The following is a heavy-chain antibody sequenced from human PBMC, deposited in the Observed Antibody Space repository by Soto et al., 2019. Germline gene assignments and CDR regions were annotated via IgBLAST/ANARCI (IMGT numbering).Heavy chain of an antibody. CDR3: ARLAEDGYNYFLGPVDY. CDR1: GYSFTSYW. D-gene: IGHD5-12*01. J-gene: IGHJ4*02. V-gene: IGHV5-51*01. CDR2: IYPGDSDT. Sequence: PGQSLKISRKGSGYSFTSYWIGWVRQMPGKVLEWMGIIYPGDSDTRYSPSFQGQVTISADKSISTAYLQWSSLKASDTAMYYCARLAEDGYNYFLGPVDYWGQGTLVTVSS.